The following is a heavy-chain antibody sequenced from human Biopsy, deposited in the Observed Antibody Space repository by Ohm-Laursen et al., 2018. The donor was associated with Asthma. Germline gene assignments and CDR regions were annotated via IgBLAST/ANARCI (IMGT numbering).Heavy chain of an antibody. J-gene: IGHJ4*02. CDR1: GFTFGTYA. CDR2: MSHEGSTE. CDR3: ARDVMEWYLPAFDF. Sequence: SLRLSCSASGFTFGTYAMHWVRQAPGKGLEWVAVMSHEGSTEYYPDSVKGRFTISRDNSKNTVYLQMNSLRVADTAVYYCARDVMEWYLPAFDFWGQGTLVTVSS. V-gene: IGHV3-30-3*01. D-gene: IGHD3-3*01.